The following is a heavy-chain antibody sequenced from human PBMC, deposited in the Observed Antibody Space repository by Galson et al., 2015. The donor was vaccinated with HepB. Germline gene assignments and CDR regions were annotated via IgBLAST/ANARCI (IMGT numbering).Heavy chain of an antibody. D-gene: IGHD2-21*01. Sequence: LRLSCAASGFNFDTYTMNWVRQAPGKGLEWLSYITSGSSTIYYADSVKGRFTISRDNAKNSLYLQMTSLRDEDTAIYYCATSRPLLDWGQGTLVTVSS. CDR3: ATSRPLLD. V-gene: IGHV3-48*02. CDR2: ITSGSSTI. CDR1: GFNFDTYT. J-gene: IGHJ4*02.